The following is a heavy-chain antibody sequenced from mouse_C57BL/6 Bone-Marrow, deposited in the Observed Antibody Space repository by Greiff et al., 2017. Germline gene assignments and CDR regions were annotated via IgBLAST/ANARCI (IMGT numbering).Heavy chain of an antibody. V-gene: IGHV5-4*01. CDR2: ISDGGSYT. CDR3: AREDYYRSDYAMDY. D-gene: IGHD1-2*01. J-gene: IGHJ4*01. CDR1: GFTFSSYA. Sequence: EVKVEESGGGLVKPGGSLKLSCAASGFTFSSYAMSWVRQTPEKRLEWVATISDGGSYTYYPDNVKGRFTISRDNAKNNLYLQMSHLKSEDTAMYYCAREDYYRSDYAMDYWGQGTSVTVSS.